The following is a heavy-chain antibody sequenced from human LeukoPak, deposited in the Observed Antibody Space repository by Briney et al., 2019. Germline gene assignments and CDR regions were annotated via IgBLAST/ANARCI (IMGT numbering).Heavy chain of an antibody. CDR2: IYYSGST. Sequence: PSETLSLTCTVSGGTIWSYYWNWIRQPPGKGLEWIGYIYYSGSTNYNPSVESRVTISVDTSKNQFSLKLSSLTAADTAVCYCASGHSSCWYYFDYWGQGTLVTVSS. D-gene: IGHD6-19*01. CDR1: GGTIWSYY. V-gene: IGHV4-59*12. J-gene: IGHJ4*02. CDR3: ASGHSSCWYYFDY.